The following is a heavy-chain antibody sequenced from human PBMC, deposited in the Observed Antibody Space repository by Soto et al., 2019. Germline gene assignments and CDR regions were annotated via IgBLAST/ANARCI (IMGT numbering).Heavy chain of an antibody. CDR2: VSNEGSK. CDR3: TATPRNGMGV. V-gene: IGHV3-74*01. Sequence: EVHLEESGGGLVQPGGSLRLACAGSGFRVSDYWMHWVRQAPGKGLVWVSRVSNEGSKEYADFVKGRFTLSKDNAKNTLYLEMDSLSVEDTALYYCTATPRNGMGVWGQGTKVTVAS. J-gene: IGHJ6*02. CDR1: GFRVSDYW.